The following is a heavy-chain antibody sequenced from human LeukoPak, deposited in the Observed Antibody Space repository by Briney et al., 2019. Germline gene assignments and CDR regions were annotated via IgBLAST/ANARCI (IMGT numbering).Heavy chain of an antibody. CDR3: ARESRYYYDSSGYYYRERAFDI. J-gene: IGHJ3*02. D-gene: IGHD3-22*01. CDR1: GGSISSSSYY. V-gene: IGHV4-39*07. CDR2: IYYSGCT. Sequence: SETLSLTCTVSGGSISSSSYYWGWIRQPPGKGLEWIGSIYYSGCTYYNPSLKSRVTISVDTSKNQFSLKLSSVTAADTAVYYCARESRYYYDSSGYYYRERAFDIWGQGTMVTVSS.